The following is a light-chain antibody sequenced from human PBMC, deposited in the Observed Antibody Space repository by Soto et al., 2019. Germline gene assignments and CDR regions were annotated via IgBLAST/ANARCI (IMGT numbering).Light chain of an antibody. CDR1: QSVGSS. CDR2: DAS. Sequence: EIVLTQSPATLSLSPGGSATLSCRASQSVGSSLAWYQQKPGQAPRLLIYDASNRATGIPDRFSGSGSGTDFTLTVSRLEPEDFAVYYCQHYGNTPPSVTFGPGTKVDI. J-gene: IGKJ3*01. V-gene: IGKV3-11*01. CDR3: QHYGNTPPSVT.